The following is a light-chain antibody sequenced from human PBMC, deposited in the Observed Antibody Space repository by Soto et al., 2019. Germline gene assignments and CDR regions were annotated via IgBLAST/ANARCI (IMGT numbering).Light chain of an antibody. J-gene: IGLJ2*01. V-gene: IGLV7-43*01. Sequence: QAVVTQEPSLSVSPGGTVTLTCASSTGAVTSTFYPNWFQQKPGQAPRPLIYSTSNRHPWTPARFSGSLLGVRAALTLSSVQLGDEADYYCLLYDGGVRVFGGGTKLTVL. CDR1: TGAVTSTFY. CDR2: STS. CDR3: LLYDGGVRV.